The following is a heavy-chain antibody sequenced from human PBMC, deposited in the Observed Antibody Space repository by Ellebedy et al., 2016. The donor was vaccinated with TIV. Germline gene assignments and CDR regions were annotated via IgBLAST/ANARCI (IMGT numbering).Heavy chain of an antibody. CDR3: ARGIRRGMVRGGMDV. CDR2: IHYTGST. Sequence: SETLSLXXAVSGGSINKSGYYLAWIRQPPGKGLEWIGNIHYTGSTYYDLSLESRVTISVDTSRNKFSLELSSVTAADTAVYYCARGIRRGMVRGGMDVWGQGTTVTVSS. CDR1: GGSINKSGYY. J-gene: IGHJ6*02. D-gene: IGHD3-10*01. V-gene: IGHV4-39*07.